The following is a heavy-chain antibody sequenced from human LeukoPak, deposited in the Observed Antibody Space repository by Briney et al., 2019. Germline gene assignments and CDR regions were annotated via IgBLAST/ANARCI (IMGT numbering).Heavy chain of an antibody. J-gene: IGHJ3*02. V-gene: IGHV4-59*01. D-gene: IGHD3-9*01. Sequence: RPSETLSLTCTVSGGSISSYYWSWIRQPPGKGLEWIGYIYYSGSTNYNPSLKSRVTISVDTSKNQFSLKLSSVTAADTAVYYCARIRYFDWLLSTPDAFDIWGEGTMVTVSS. CDR2: IYYSGST. CDR1: GGSISSYY. CDR3: ARIRYFDWLLSTPDAFDI.